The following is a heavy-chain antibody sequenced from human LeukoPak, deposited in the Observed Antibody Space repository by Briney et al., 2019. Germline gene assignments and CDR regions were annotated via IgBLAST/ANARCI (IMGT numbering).Heavy chain of an antibody. J-gene: IGHJ4*02. Sequence: PGGSLRLSCAASGFTFSSYAMSWVRQAPGKGLERVSAISGSGGSTYYADSVKGRFTISRDNSKNTLYLQMNSLRAEDTAVYYCAKDPRIFGVVIIKGGIGYWGQGTLVTVSS. D-gene: IGHD3-3*01. CDR1: GFTFSSYA. V-gene: IGHV3-23*01. CDR3: AKDPRIFGVVIIKGGIGY. CDR2: ISGSGGST.